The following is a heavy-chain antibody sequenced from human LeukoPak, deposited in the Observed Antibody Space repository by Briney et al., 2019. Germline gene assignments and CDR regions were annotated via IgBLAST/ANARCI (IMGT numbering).Heavy chain of an antibody. CDR2: INSDGSSA. D-gene: IGHD4-23*01. CDR1: GFTFSSYA. V-gene: IGHV3-74*01. CDR3: AREYDYGGNRPGCFQH. Sequence: GGSLRLSCAASGFTFSSYAMSWVRQAPGKGLVWVSRINSDGSSASYADSVKGRFTISRDNAKNTLYLQMNSLRAEDTAVYYCAREYDYGGNRPGCFQHWGQGTLVIVSS. J-gene: IGHJ1*01.